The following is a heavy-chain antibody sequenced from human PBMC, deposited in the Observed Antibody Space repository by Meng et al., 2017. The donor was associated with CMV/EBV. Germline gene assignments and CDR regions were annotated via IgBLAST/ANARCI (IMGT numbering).Heavy chain of an antibody. J-gene: IGHJ6*02. V-gene: IGHV3-23*01. CDR3: AKFGRGDIVVVPAATNYYYYYGMDV. D-gene: IGHD2-2*01. CDR2: ISGSGGST. CDR1: GFTFSSYA. Sequence: ETLSLTCAASGFTFSSYAMSWVRQAPGKGLEWVSAISGSGGSTYYADSVKGRFTISRDNSKNTLYLQMNSLRAEDTAVYYCAKFGRGDIVVVPAATNYYYYYGMDVWGQGTTVTVSS.